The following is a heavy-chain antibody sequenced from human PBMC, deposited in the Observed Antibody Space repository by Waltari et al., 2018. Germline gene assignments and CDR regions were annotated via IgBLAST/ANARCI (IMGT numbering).Heavy chain of an antibody. D-gene: IGHD2-2*01. CDR2: IKKEETDK. V-gene: IGHV3-7*03. Sequence: EVQMVDSGGGLVQPGGFLRLSCVASGFPFSRNWMSWGRQAPGKGQEGVANIKKEETDKGDVDSVSGRFTNARDNAKNSVYLQMNSLRAEDTAVYYCARDPARGTIDYWGQGTLVTVSA. CDR1: GFPFSRNW. CDR3: ARDPARGTIDY. J-gene: IGHJ4*02.